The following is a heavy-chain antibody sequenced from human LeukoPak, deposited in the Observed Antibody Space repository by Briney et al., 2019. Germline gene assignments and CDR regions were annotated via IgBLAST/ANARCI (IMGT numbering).Heavy chain of an antibody. CDR2: IKQDGSEK. D-gene: IGHD1-7*01. Sequence: PGGSLRLSCAASGFTFTTYWMSWVRQAPGKGLEWVANIKQDGSEKYYVDSVEGRFTISRDNAKNSLYLQMNSLRAEDTAVYYCSRVQITWNWAFDIWGQGTMVTVSS. CDR3: SRVQITWNWAFDI. CDR1: GFTFTTYW. V-gene: IGHV3-7*01. J-gene: IGHJ3*02.